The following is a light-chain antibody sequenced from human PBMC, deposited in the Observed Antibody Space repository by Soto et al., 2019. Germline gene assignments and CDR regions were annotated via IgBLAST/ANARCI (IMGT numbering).Light chain of an antibody. Sequence: EIVMTQSPATLSVSPGERATLSCRASQSVSSNLAWYQQKPGQAPRLLIYGASTRATGIPARFSGSWSGTEFTLTISSRQSEDFAVYYCQQYNNWPFTFGPGTKVDIK. CDR3: QQYNNWPFT. J-gene: IGKJ3*01. V-gene: IGKV3-15*01. CDR2: GAS. CDR1: QSVSSN.